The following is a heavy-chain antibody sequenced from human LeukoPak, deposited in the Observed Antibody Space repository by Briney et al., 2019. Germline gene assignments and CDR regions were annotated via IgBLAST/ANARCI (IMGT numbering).Heavy chain of an antibody. V-gene: IGHV1-2*02. D-gene: IGHD2-2*01. CDR2: INPNSGGT. Sequence: GASVKVSCKASGYTFTGYYMHWVRQAPGQGLEWMGWINPNSGGTNYAQKFQGRVTMTRGTSISTAYMELSRLRSDDTAVYYCARQNCSSTSCVLGDFDYWGQGTLVTVSS. CDR1: GYTFTGYY. J-gene: IGHJ4*02. CDR3: ARQNCSSTSCVLGDFDY.